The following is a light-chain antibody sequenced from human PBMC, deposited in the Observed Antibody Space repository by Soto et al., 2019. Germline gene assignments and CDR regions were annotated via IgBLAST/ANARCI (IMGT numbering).Light chain of an antibody. CDR1: SSDIGSYNY. Sequence: QSALTQPASVSGSPGQAITISCTGTSSDIGSYNYVSWYRQHPGKAPKLLIYEVSHRPSGVSDRFSGSKSGNTASLNISGLQAEDEADYFCNSFSSSSTVIFGGGTKLTVL. V-gene: IGLV2-14*01. CDR3: NSFSSSSTVI. CDR2: EVS. J-gene: IGLJ2*01.